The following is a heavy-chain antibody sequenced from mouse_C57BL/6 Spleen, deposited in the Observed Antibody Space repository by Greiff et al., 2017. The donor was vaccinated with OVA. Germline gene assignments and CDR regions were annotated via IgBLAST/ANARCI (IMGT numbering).Heavy chain of an antibody. D-gene: IGHD1-1*01. J-gene: IGHJ2*01. CDR3: AMRAGYYGSFGC. CDR2: IYPSDSYT. V-gene: IGHV1-69*01. CDR1: GYTFTSYW. Sequence: QVQLQQSGAELVMPGASVKLSCKASGYTFTSYWMHWVKQRPGQGLEWIGEIYPSDSYTNYNQKFKGKSTLTVDKSSSTAYMQLSSLTSEDSAVYYCAMRAGYYGSFGCWGKSTTLTVSS.